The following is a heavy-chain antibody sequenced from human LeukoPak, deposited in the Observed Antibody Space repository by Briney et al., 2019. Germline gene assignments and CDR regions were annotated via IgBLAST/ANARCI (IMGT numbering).Heavy chain of an antibody. D-gene: IGHD1-26*01. CDR2: ISSSSSYI. V-gene: IGHV3-21*01. CDR3: ARAYSGTYEDY. J-gene: IGHJ4*02. Sequence: KPGGSVRLSCAASGFTFSSYSMNWVRQAPEKGLEWVSSISSSSSYIDYADSVKGRFTISRDNAKKSLYLQMNTLRAEDTAVYYCARAYSGTYEDYWGQRTLVTVSS. CDR1: GFTFSSYS.